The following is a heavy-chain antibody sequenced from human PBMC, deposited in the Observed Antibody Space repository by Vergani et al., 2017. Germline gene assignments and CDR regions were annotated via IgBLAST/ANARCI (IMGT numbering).Heavy chain of an antibody. CDR2: ISGSGGST. CDR3: AKDGYCSSTSCYINGFDP. V-gene: IGHV3-23*01. D-gene: IGHD2-2*02. J-gene: IGHJ5*02. Sequence: EVQLLESGGGLVQPGGSLRLSCAASGFTFSSYAMSWVRQAPGKGLEWVSAISGSGGSTYYADSVKGRFTLSRDNSKNTLYLQMNSLRAEDTAGYYCAKDGYCSSTSCYINGFDPWGQGTLVTVSS. CDR1: GFTFSSYA.